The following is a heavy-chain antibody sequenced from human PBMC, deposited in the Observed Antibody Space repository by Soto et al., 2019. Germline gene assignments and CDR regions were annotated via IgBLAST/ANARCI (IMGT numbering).Heavy chain of an antibody. D-gene: IGHD1-1*01. J-gene: IGHJ6*02. CDR1: GVTFSSYW. CDR2: VKYDGSQT. Sequence: PGGSLRLSCADSGVTFSSYWMSWVRQAPGKGLEWVANVKYDGSQTYYVGSVKGCFTISRDNAKNSLYLQMNSLRAEDTAVYYCTRDFQGPLDYGMDVWGQGTTVTVSS. CDR3: TRDFQGPLDYGMDV. V-gene: IGHV3-7*01.